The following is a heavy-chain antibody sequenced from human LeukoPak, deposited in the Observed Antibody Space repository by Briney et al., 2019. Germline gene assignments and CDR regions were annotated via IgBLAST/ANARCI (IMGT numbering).Heavy chain of an antibody. V-gene: IGHV3-30*18. CDR3: AKDQGITMIVVVFDP. J-gene: IGHJ3*01. D-gene: IGHD3-22*01. Sequence: GGSLRLSCAASGFTFSSYGMHWVRQAPGQGLEWVAVISYDGSNKYYADSVKGRFTISRDNSKNTLYLQMNSLRAEDTAVYYCAKDQGITMIVVVFDPWGQGTLVTVSS. CDR1: GFTFSSYG. CDR2: ISYDGSNK.